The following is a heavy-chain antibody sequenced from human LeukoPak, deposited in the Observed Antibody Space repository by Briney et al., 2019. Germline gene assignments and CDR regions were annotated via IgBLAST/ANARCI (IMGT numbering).Heavy chain of an antibody. Sequence: PSQTLSLTCTVSGGSISSGSYYWSWIRQPAGKGLEWIGRIYTSGSTNYNPSLKSRVTISVDTSKNQFSLKLSSVTAADTAVYYCARVARIVGDPDWYFDLWGRGTLVTVSS. CDR3: ARVARIVGDPDWYFDL. CDR1: GGSISSGSYY. CDR2: IYTSGST. J-gene: IGHJ2*01. D-gene: IGHD1-26*01. V-gene: IGHV4-61*02.